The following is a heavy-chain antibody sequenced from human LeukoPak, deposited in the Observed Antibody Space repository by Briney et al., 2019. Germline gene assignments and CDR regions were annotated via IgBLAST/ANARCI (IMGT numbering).Heavy chain of an antibody. J-gene: IGHJ4*02. CDR3: ARAGGFYGSGSYIY. V-gene: IGHV4-61*02. CDR2: IYTSGST. D-gene: IGHD3-10*01. CDR1: GGSISSGSYY. Sequence: SETLSLTCNVSGGSISSGSYYWSWIRQPAGTGLEWLGRIYTSGSTKYNPSFKSRVTISVDTSKNQFSLKLTSVTAADTAVYYCARAGGFYGSGSYIYWGQGTLVTVSS.